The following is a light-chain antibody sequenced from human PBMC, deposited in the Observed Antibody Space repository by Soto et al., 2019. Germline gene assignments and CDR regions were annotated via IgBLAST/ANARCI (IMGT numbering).Light chain of an antibody. V-gene: IGLV2-14*01. CDR3: SSYTSSSTDV. CDR2: EVT. CDR1: GSDVGGYDY. J-gene: IGLJ1*01. Sequence: QSVLTQPASVSGSPGQSITISCTGTGSDVGGYDYVSWYQHHPGKAPKVMIYEVTNRPSGVSNRFSGSKSGNTASLTISGLLAADEADYYCSSYTSSSTDVFGTGTKVTVL.